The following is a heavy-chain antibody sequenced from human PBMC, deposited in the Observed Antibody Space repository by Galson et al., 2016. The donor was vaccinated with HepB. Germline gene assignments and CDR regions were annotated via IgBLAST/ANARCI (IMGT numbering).Heavy chain of an antibody. CDR3: ARGQEGQDGYDY. CDR1: GASISNRNW. J-gene: IGHJ4*02. D-gene: IGHD6-13*01. Sequence: ETLSLTCAVSGASISNRNWWSWVRQPPGQGLEWIGEVYRSGTTNYTPSLRRRVSMSVDKSKNQFSLKLTSVTAADTAVYYCARGQEGQDGYDYWGQGTLVTVSS. CDR2: VYRSGTT. V-gene: IGHV4-4*02.